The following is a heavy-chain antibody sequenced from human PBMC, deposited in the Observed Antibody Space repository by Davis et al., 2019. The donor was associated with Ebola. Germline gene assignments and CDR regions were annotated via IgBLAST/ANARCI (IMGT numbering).Heavy chain of an antibody. J-gene: IGHJ6*04. CDR1: GYTFTGYY. CDR3: ARIGDYVWGSYRFDYYYGMDV. Sequence: ASVKVSCKASGYTFTGYYMHWVRRAPGQGLEWMGRINPYNGGTNYAQKFQGRVTMTRDTSISTAYMELSRLTSDDTAVYYCARIGDYVWGSYRFDYYYGMDVWGKGTTVTVSS. D-gene: IGHD3-16*02. V-gene: IGHV1-2*06. CDR2: INPYNGGT.